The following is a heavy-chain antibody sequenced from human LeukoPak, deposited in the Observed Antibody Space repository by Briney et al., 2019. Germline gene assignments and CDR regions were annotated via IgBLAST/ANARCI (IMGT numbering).Heavy chain of an antibody. V-gene: IGHV3-48*03. CDR1: GFTFRSYE. D-gene: IGHD6-6*01. CDR3: ARDLEYTTSSGDY. CDR2: ISSSGSTI. Sequence: GGSLRLSCAASGFTFRSYEMNWVRQAPGKGLEWVSYISSSGSTIFYADSVKGRFTISRDNAKNSLYLQMNSLRAEDTAVYYCARDLEYTTSSGDYWGQGTLVIVSS. J-gene: IGHJ4*02.